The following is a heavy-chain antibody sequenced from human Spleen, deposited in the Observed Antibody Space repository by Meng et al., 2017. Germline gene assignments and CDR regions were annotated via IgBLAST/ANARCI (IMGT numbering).Heavy chain of an antibody. CDR1: GVSFSDSD. V-gene: IGHV3-15*01. D-gene: IGHD3-10*01. Sequence: GESLKISCAVSGVSFSDSDIHWVRQASGKGLEWVGRIISNVDGGTTDYAAPVSGRFTISRDDSKSTLYLQMNSLTIEDTAVYYCSHYSGSGGFDPWGQGTLVTVSS. J-gene: IGHJ5*02. CDR3: SHYSGSGGFDP. CDR2: IISNVDGGTT.